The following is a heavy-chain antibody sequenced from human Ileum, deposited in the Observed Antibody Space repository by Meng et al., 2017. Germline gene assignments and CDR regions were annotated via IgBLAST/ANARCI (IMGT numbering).Heavy chain of an antibody. V-gene: IGHV3-21*01. D-gene: IGHD6-19*01. J-gene: IGHJ6*02. CDR3: ASIQGAGTVYGMDV. CDR2: ISSSSSYI. CDR1: GFTFSSYS. Sequence: GSLRLSCAASGFTFSSYSMNWVRQAPGKGLEWVSSISSSSSYIYYADSVKGRFTISRDNAKNSLYLQMNSLRAEDTAVYYCASIQGAGTVYGMDVWGQGTTVTVSS.